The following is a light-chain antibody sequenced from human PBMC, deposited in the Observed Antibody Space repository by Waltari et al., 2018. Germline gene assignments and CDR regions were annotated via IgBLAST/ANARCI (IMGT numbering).Light chain of an antibody. Sequence: EIVLTQSPRTLSLSPGESATLSCRASQSVSTYLAWYQQKPGQAPRLLIYDASTRATGIPDRFSATGWGTDFSPSISRLEPEDFAVYYCQKYGTLPATFGQGTKVQMK. J-gene: IGKJ1*01. CDR3: QKYGTLPAT. CDR1: QSVSTY. V-gene: IGKV3-20*01. CDR2: DAS.